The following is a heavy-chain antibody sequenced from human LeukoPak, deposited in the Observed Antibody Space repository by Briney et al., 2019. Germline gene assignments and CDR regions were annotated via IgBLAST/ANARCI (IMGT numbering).Heavy chain of an antibody. Sequence: GGSLRLSCAASGFTFSSYWMSWVRQAPGKGLEWVANIKPDGGEKYYVDSVKGRFTISRDNAKNSLYLQMSSLRVEDTALYFCARHNPLWGYWGQGTLVTVSS. CDR1: GFTFSSYW. CDR3: ARHNPLWGY. CDR2: IKPDGGEK. D-gene: IGHD1-14*01. V-gene: IGHV3-7*04. J-gene: IGHJ4*02.